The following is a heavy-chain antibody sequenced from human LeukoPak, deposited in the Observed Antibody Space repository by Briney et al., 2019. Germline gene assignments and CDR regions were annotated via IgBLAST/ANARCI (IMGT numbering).Heavy chain of an antibody. CDR1: GFTFSTYD. Sequence: HPGGSLRLSCAVSGFTFSTYDMSWVRQAPGKGLEGVSATSGSGGSTYYADSVKGRFTISRDNSKNTMYLQLKSLGAEDTAVYYCAKDSSSGTYFDYWGQGTLVTVSS. D-gene: IGHD1-26*01. CDR3: AKDSSSGTYFDY. V-gene: IGHV3-23*01. J-gene: IGHJ4*02. CDR2: TSGSGGST.